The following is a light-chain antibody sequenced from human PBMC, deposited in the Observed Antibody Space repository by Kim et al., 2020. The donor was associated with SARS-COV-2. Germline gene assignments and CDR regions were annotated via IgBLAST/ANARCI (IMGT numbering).Light chain of an antibody. CDR1: SSDVGGYNY. V-gene: IGLV2-14*03. CDR2: DVS. Sequence: GQSITISCTGTSSDVGGYNYVSWYQQHPGKAPKLMIYDVSNRPSGVSNRFSGSKCGNTASLTISGLQAEDEADYYCSSYTSSSTVVFGGGTKLTVL. J-gene: IGLJ2*01. CDR3: SSYTSSSTVV.